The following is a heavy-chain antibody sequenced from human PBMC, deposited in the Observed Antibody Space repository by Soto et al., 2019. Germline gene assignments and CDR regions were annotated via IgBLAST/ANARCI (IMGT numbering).Heavy chain of an antibody. CDR2: IYYSGST. V-gene: IGHV4-39*01. Sequence: PSETLSLTCTVSGGSISSSSYYWGWIRQPPGKGLEWIGSIYYSGSTYYNPSLKSRVTISVDTSKNQFSLKLSSVTAADTAVYYCARHRIEYSSGWYLGAQPYYFDYWGQGTLVTVSS. CDR1: GGSISSSSYY. J-gene: IGHJ4*02. CDR3: ARHRIEYSSGWYLGAQPYYFDY. D-gene: IGHD6-19*01.